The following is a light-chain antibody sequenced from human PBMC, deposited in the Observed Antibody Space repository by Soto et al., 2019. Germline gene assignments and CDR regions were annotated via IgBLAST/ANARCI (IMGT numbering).Light chain of an antibody. J-gene: IGKJ4*01. V-gene: IGKV3-15*01. CDR2: DAS. CDR3: QQFRSWPLS. CDR1: QSISSN. Sequence: IAITAAPAALTVSPGERAILPCRASQSISSNLAWYQQKPGQAPRLLIDDASTRAAGIPARFNGGGSGTEFTLTISRLQSEDFALYYCQQFRSWPLSFGGGTKVDIK.